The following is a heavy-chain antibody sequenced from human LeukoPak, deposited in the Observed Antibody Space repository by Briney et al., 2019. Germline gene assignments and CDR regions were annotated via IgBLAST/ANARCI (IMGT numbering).Heavy chain of an antibody. CDR2: IYSGGST. D-gene: IGHD6-13*01. CDR1: GLTVSNNY. J-gene: IGHJ4*02. CDR3: ARLSSSWSPVDY. V-gene: IGHV3-66*04. Sequence: GGSLRLSCAASGLTVSNNYMSWVRQAPGKGLEWVSLIYSGGSTYYADSVKGRFTISRDNSENTLYLQMNSLRAEDTAVYYCARLSSSWSPVDYWGQGTLVTVSS.